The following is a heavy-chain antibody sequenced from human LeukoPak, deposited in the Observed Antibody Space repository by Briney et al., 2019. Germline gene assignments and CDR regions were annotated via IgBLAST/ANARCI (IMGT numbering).Heavy chain of an antibody. CDR1: GGSISSSSYY. J-gene: IGHJ4*02. V-gene: IGHV4-39*01. CDR3: ARHDEYFDY. Sequence: PSGTLSLTCTVSGGSISSSSYYWGWIRQPPGKGLEWIGSIYYSGSTYYNPSLKSRVTISVDTSKNQFSLKLSSVTAADTAVYYCARHDEYFDYWGQGTLVAVSS. CDR2: IYYSGST.